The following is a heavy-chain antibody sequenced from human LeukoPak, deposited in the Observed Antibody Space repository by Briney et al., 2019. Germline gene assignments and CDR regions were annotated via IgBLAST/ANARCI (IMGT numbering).Heavy chain of an antibody. D-gene: IGHD1-26*01. J-gene: IGHJ4*02. Sequence: ASVKVSCKASGYTFTSYDINWVRQATGQGLEWMGWMNPNSGNTGYAQKFQGRVTMTRNTSISTAYMELSSLRSEDTAVYYCARTPRRERRIVGTRGYCFDYWGQGTLVTVSS. V-gene: IGHV1-8*01. CDR3: ARTPRRERRIVGTRGYCFDY. CDR1: GYTFTSYD. CDR2: MNPNSGNT.